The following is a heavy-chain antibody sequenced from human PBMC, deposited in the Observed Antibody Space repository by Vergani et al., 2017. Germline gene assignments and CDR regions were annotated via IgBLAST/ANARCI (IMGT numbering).Heavy chain of an antibody. CDR3: ARCSNTPDSYGQRGLDY. CDR1: GGSFSGYY. V-gene: IGHV4-34*01. Sequence: QVQLQQWGAGLLKPSETLSLTCAVYGGSFSGYYWSWIRQPPGKGLEWIGEINHSGSTKYNPSLKSRVTISVDTSKNQFSLKLSSVTAAATAVYYCARCSNTPDSYGQRGLDYWGQGTLVTVSS. J-gene: IGHJ4*02. CDR2: INHSGST. D-gene: IGHD5-18*01.